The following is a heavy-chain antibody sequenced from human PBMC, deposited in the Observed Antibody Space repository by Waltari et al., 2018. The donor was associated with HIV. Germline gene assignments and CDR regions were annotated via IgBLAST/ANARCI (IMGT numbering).Heavy chain of an antibody. V-gene: IGHV3-53*01. J-gene: IGHJ5*02. CDR3: ATGVRYYGP. CDR2: IYPDDTT. Sequence: AESGGRLIQPGGSLGLSCTASTFSVSEKHVTGIRQVPGGSLEWVAVIYPDDTTHYADSVRGRFTISRAKSRTTVLLLMSGLFVDDTATYFCATGVRYYGPWGQGTRVTVST. CDR1: TFSVSEKH. D-gene: IGHD3-10*01.